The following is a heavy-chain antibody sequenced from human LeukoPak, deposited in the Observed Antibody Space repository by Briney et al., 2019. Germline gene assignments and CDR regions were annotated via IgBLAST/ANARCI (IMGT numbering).Heavy chain of an antibody. Sequence: SETLSLTCTVSGGSISSSSYYWGWIRQPPGKGLEWIGSIYYSGSTYYNPSLKSRVTISVDTSKNQFSLKLSSVTAADTAVYYCARQAVAGTFDYWGQGTLVTVSS. J-gene: IGHJ4*02. CDR1: GGSISSSSYY. CDR3: ARQAVAGTFDY. V-gene: IGHV4-39*01. D-gene: IGHD6-19*01. CDR2: IYYSGST.